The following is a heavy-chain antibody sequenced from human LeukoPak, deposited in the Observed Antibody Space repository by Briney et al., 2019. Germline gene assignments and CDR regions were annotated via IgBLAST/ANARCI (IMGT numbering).Heavy chain of an antibody. CDR2: INPNSGGT. CDR1: GYTFTCYY. Sequence: ASVKVSFKASGYTFTCYYMHWVRQAPGQGLEWMGWINPNSGGTNYAQKFQGRVTMTRDTSISTAYMELSRLRSDDTAVYYCARTPSLLVTTFALFDYWGQGTLVTVSS. V-gene: IGHV1-2*02. D-gene: IGHD4-17*01. J-gene: IGHJ4*02. CDR3: ARTPSLLVTTFALFDY.